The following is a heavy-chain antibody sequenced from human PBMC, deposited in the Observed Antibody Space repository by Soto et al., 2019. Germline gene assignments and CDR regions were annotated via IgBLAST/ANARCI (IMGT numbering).Heavy chain of an antibody. CDR1: GYSFTSQW. CDR2: IDPSDSYT. J-gene: IGHJ6*02. CDR3: ARRKYGSGSYYPYYGMDV. Sequence: GESLKISCKGSGYSFTSQWISWVRQMPGKGLEWMGRIDPSDSYTNYSPSFQGHVTISADKSISTAYLQWSSLKASDTAMYYCARRKYGSGSYYPYYGMDVWGQGTTVTVSS. V-gene: IGHV5-10-1*01. D-gene: IGHD3-10*01.